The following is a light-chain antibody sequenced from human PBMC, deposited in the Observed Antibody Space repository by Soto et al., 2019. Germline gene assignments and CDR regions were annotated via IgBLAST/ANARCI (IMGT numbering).Light chain of an antibody. Sequence: DVQMTQSPSSVSASVGDTVTITCRASHYIDRWLAWYQQKPGKAPKLLIYDASRLRSGVPSTFSGSRSGTDFTLPITDLQPEDFATYYCQQAYTFPITFGQGTRLEIK. CDR1: HYIDRW. CDR2: DAS. V-gene: IGKV1-12*01. J-gene: IGKJ5*01. CDR3: QQAYTFPIT.